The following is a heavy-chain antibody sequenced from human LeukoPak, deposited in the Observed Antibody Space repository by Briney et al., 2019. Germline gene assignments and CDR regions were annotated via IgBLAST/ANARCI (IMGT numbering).Heavy chain of an antibody. CDR2: IRFDGGHK. CDR3: AKNDYGDYLPGDY. D-gene: IGHD4-17*01. J-gene: IGHJ4*02. CDR1: GFTFRNYG. Sequence: PGESLRLSCATSGFTFRNYGMRWVRQVPGKGLEWVAFIRFDGGHKYYTDSVKGRFTISRDNSENTLYLQMNSLRAEDTAVYYCAKNDYGDYLPGDYWGQGTLVTVSS. V-gene: IGHV3-30*02.